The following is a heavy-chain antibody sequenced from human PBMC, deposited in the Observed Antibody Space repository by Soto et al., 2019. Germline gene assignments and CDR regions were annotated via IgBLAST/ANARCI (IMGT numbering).Heavy chain of an antibody. Sequence: PSETLSLTCTVSGGSISNYYWSWIRQPPGKGLEWIGYIFYSGSTNYNPSLKSRAPISLDTPKNQFSLNLSSVTAADTAMYYCARVRARFCRSPSCYGPPLENDYWGRGTLVTVS. V-gene: IGHV4-59*01. CDR2: IFYSGST. D-gene: IGHD2-2*01. CDR3: ARVRARFCRSPSCYGPPLENDY. J-gene: IGHJ4*02. CDR1: GGSISNYY.